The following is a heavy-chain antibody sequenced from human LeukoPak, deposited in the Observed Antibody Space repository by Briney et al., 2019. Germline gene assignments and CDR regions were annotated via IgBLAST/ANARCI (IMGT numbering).Heavy chain of an antibody. CDR2: VTGNGGNT. Sequence: GGSLRLSCAASGFTFRTNDMSWVRQAPGKGLEWVSSVTGNGGNTYYADSVKGRFTISRDNSNNTLSLQMNSLRAEDTAIYYCAKDCPLRSGGSCYSFDGYWGQGTLVTVSS. D-gene: IGHD2-15*01. J-gene: IGHJ4*02. CDR3: AKDCPLRSGGSCYSFDGY. CDR1: GFTFRTND. V-gene: IGHV3-23*01.